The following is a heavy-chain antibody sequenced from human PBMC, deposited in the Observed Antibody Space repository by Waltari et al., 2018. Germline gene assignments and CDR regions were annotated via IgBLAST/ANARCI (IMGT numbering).Heavy chain of an antibody. CDR3: ARVEKQQPIVTYYFDY. CDR2: IYHSGST. CDR1: GGPISNRNG. V-gene: IGHV4-4*02. J-gene: IGHJ4*02. Sequence: QVQLQESGPGLVKPSGTLSLTCAVSGGPISNRNGWSWVRQPPGKGLEWIGEIYHSGSTNYNPSLKSRVTISVDKSKNQFSLKLSSVTAADTAVYYCARVEKQQPIVTYYFDYWGQGTLVTVSS. D-gene: IGHD6-13*01.